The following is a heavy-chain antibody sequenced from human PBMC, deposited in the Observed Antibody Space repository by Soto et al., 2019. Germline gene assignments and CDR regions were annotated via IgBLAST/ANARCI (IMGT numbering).Heavy chain of an antibody. J-gene: IGHJ4*02. CDR2: IWGDASHE. CDR1: VFTFSTYT. CDR3: VKDRRRDGGYGLDF. Sequence: PGGSLSLSCASTVFTFSTYTMNWVRQAPGKGLVGVAVIWGDASHEYYADCVKGRSTVTRNNSRDKEHRQMTSLRAEDSSFYYGVKDRRRDGGYGLDFWGQGTLVTVSS. D-gene: IGHD5-12*01. V-gene: IGHV3-33*03.